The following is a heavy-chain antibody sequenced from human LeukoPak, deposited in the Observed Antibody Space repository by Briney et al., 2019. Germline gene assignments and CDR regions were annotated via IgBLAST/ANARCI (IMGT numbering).Heavy chain of an antibody. Sequence: SETLSLTCTVSGGSISSYYWSWIRQPPGKGLEWIGEINHSGSTNYNPSLKSQVTISVDTSKNQFSLKLSSVTAADTAVYYCARQVSASTYYFDYWGQGTLVTVSS. CDR1: GGSISSYY. J-gene: IGHJ4*02. CDR2: INHSGST. CDR3: ARQVSASTYYFDY. D-gene: IGHD2-21*01. V-gene: IGHV4-34*01.